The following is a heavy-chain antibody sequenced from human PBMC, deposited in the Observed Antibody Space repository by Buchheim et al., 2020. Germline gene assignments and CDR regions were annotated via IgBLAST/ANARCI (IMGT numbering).Heavy chain of an antibody. V-gene: IGHV3-66*01. D-gene: IGHD2-8*01. CDR2: IYSGGST. Sequence: EVQLVESGGGLVQPGGSLRLSCAASGFTVSSNYMSWVRQAPGKGLEWVSVIYSGGSTYYADSVKGRFTISRDNSKNTLYLQMNSLRAEDTAVYYCARTSGYCTNGVCYSARYGMDVWGQGTT. CDR3: ARTSGYCTNGVCYSARYGMDV. J-gene: IGHJ6*02. CDR1: GFTVSSNY.